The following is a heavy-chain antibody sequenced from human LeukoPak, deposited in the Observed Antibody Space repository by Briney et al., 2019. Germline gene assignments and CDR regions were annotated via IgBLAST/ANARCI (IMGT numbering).Heavy chain of an antibody. CDR3: AREAVDSSSWWDYYYYYGMDV. V-gene: IGHV3-30*04. CDR2: ISYDGSNK. J-gene: IGHJ6*02. D-gene: IGHD6-13*01. Sequence: GRSLRLACAASGFTFSSYAMRWVRQAPSNGLEWVAAISYDGSNKYYADSVKGRFTISRDNSKNTLYLQMNSLRAEDTAVYYCAREAVDSSSWWDYYYYYGMDVWGQGTTVTVSS. CDR1: GFTFSSYA.